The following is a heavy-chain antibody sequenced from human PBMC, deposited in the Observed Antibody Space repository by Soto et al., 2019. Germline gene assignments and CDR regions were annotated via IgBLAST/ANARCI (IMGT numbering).Heavy chain of an antibody. CDR1: GGSISSSSYY. CDR2: IYYSGST. CDR3: AREIHRSLHKQYYGLDV. D-gene: IGHD3-16*02. V-gene: IGHV4-39*02. Sequence: PSETLSLTCTVSGGSISSSSYYWGWLRQPPGKGLEWIGSIYYSGSTYYNPSLKSRVTISVDTSKNQFSLKLSSVTAADTAVYYCAREIHRSLHKQYYGLDVWGQRTTVTVSS. J-gene: IGHJ6*02.